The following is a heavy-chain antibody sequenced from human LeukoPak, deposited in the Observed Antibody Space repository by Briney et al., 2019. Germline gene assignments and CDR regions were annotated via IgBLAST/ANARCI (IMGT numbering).Heavy chain of an antibody. D-gene: IGHD1-14*01. J-gene: IGHJ4*02. V-gene: IGHV1-69*04. Sequence: SVKVSCKASGGAFSSYAITWVRQAPGLGLEWMGRIIPTLEVANYAQKFQGRVTITADKSTSTAYMELSSLRPEDTAVYYCARVISGTWLWFWGQGTLVTVSS. CDR1: GGAFSSYA. CDR3: ARVISGTWLWF. CDR2: IIPTLEVA.